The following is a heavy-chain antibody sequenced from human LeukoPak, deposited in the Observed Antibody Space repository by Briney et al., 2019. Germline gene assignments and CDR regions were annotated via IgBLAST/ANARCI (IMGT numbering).Heavy chain of an antibody. V-gene: IGHV3-64*01. Sequence: PGGSLRLSCAASGFTFSSYAMHWVRQAPGKGLEYVSAISSNGGSTYYANSVKGRFTISRDNSKNTLYLQMGSLRAEDMAVYYCARGGIRVTGLGFDYWGQGTLVTVSS. D-gene: IGHD1-14*01. CDR3: ARGGIRVTGLGFDY. CDR1: GFTFSSYA. J-gene: IGHJ4*02. CDR2: ISSNGGST.